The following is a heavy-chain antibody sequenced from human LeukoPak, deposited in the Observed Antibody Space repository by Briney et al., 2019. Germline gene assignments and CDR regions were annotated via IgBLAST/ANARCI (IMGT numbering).Heavy chain of an antibody. CDR1: GNTLRELP. CDR2: FDPENAEI. CDR3: ATRGSDFWSGFDF. Sequence: ASVKVSCKLSGNTLRELPIQWVRQAGGKGLEWRAGFDPENAEIVYAQKFPGRVTMTEDTSTNTAYMELTSLTSDDTALYYCATRGSDFWSGFDFWGQGTQVTVSS. V-gene: IGHV1-24*01. J-gene: IGHJ4*02. D-gene: IGHD3-3*01.